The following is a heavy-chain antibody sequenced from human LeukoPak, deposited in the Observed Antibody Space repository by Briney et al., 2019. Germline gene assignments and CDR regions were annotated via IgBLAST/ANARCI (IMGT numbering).Heavy chain of an antibody. Sequence: GGSLRLSCAASGFTFDDYGMSWVRQAPGKGLEWVSATSSSDAGTYHADSVRGRFTISRDNSKNTLYLQMNSLRVEDAAVYYCARAPVTSCRGAYCYPFDYWGQGTLVTVSS. V-gene: IGHV3-23*01. CDR3: ARAPVTSCRGAYCYPFDY. CDR1: GFTFDDYG. CDR2: TSSSDAGT. J-gene: IGHJ4*02. D-gene: IGHD2-21*01.